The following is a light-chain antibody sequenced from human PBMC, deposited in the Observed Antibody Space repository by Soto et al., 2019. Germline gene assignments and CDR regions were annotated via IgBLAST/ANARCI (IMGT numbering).Light chain of an antibody. CDR1: QDISSS. V-gene: IGKV1-33*01. Sequence: DIQMTQSPSSLSASVGDRVTITCQASQDISSSLNWYQQKPGRAPKLLIYDASNLETGVPSRFSGSGAGTDFTFTISSLQPEDIATYYCQQYDSLPRPFGQGTRLDIK. J-gene: IGKJ5*01. CDR3: QQYDSLPRP. CDR2: DAS.